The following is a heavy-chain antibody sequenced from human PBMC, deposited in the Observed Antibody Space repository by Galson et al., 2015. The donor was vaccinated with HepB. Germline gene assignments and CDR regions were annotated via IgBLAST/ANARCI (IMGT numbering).Heavy chain of an antibody. CDR1: GFTFSSYG. CDR2: IRYDGSNK. V-gene: IGHV3-30*02. CDR3: AKTGWKLGWEHTPTYYGMDV. Sequence: SLRLSCAASGFTFSSYGMHWVRQAPGKGLEWVAFIRYDGSNKYYADSAKGRFTISRDNSKNTLYLQMNSLRAEDTAVYYCAKTGWKLGWEHTPTYYGMDVWGQGTTVTVSS. D-gene: IGHD1-26*01. J-gene: IGHJ6*02.